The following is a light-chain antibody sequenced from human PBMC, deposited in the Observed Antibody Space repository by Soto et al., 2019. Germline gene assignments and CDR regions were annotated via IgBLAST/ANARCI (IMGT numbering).Light chain of an antibody. CDR1: SSDVGGYNY. V-gene: IGLV2-14*01. Sequence: QSALTQPASVSGSPGQSITISCTGTSSDVGGYNYVSWYQQHPGKAPKLMIYDVSNRPSGVSNRFSGSKSGNTASLTISGLHAEDESDYYCSSYTSSSTYVFGTGTKLTFL. CDR3: SSYTSSSTYV. J-gene: IGLJ1*01. CDR2: DVS.